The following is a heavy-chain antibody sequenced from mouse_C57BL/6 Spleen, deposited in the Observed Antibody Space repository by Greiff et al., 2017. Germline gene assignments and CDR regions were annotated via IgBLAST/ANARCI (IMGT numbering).Heavy chain of an antibody. D-gene: IGHD2-1*01. Sequence: EVKLMESGPGMVKPSQSLSLTCTVTGYSITSGYDWHWIRHFPGNKLEWMGYISYSGSTNYNPSLKSRISITHDTSKNHFFLKLNSVTTEDTATYYCARRENGNYGAWFAYWGQGTLVTVSA. V-gene: IGHV3-1*01. J-gene: IGHJ3*01. CDR2: ISYSGST. CDR3: ARRENGNYGAWFAY. CDR1: GYSITSGYD.